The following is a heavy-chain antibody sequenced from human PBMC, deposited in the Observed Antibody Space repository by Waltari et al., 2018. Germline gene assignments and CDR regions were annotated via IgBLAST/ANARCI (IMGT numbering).Heavy chain of an antibody. CDR3: ARDLIRDPDRRLGADYYFDY. CDR1: GGSISSHY. Sequence: QVQLQESGPGLVKPSETLSLTCTVPGGSISSHYWSWIRQPPGKGLEWIGYIYYSGSTNYNPSLKSRVTISVDTSKNQFSLKLSSVTAADTAVYYCARDLIRDPDRRLGADYYFDYWGQGTLVTVSS. D-gene: IGHD3-10*01. V-gene: IGHV4-59*11. J-gene: IGHJ4*02. CDR2: IYYSGST.